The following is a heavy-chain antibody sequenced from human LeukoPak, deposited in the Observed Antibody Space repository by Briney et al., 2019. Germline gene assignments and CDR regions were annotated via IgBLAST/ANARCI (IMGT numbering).Heavy chain of an antibody. V-gene: IGHV6-1*01. CDR1: GDSVSSDSAI. D-gene: IGHD4-17*01. CDR3: TKDLHGDYGISY. Sequence: PSQTLSLTCGIPGDSVSSDSAIWNWIRQSPSRGLEWLGRTYYRSKWYNDYAKSVKSRIAINPDTSKNQVSLQLSSVTPEDTAVYYCTKDLHGDYGISYWRQGTLVTVSS. J-gene: IGHJ4*02. CDR2: TYYRSKWYN.